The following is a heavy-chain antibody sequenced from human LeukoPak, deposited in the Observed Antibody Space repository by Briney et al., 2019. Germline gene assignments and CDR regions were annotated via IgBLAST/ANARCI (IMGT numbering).Heavy chain of an antibody. V-gene: IGHV1-2*02. Sequence: GASVKVSCKASGYTFTGYYMHWVRQAPGQGLEWMGWINPNSGGTNYAQKFQGRVTMTRDTSISTAYMELSRLRSDDTAVYYCARGDTGYCSSTSRYFGVAFDIWGQGTMVTVSS. CDR1: GYTFTGYY. D-gene: IGHD2-2*03. CDR3: ARGDTGYCSSTSRYFGVAFDI. CDR2: INPNSGGT. J-gene: IGHJ3*02.